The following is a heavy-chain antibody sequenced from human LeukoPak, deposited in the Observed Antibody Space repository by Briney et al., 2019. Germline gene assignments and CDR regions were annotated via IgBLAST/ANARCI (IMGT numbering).Heavy chain of an antibody. Sequence: SETLSLTCTVSGGSISSSSWYWGWIRQPPGKGLEWVGNIYHSGSTYYNPSLKSRVTISVGTSKNQFSLKLSSVTAADTAVYYCARDSPSSGIDYWGQGTLVTVSS. CDR3: ARDSPSSGIDY. CDR1: GGSISSSSWY. J-gene: IGHJ4*02. CDR2: IYHSGST. D-gene: IGHD3-10*01. V-gene: IGHV4-39*07.